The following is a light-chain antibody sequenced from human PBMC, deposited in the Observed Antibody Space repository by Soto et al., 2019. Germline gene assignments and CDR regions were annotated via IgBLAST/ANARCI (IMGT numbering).Light chain of an antibody. CDR1: SSDVGCYGC. V-gene: IGLV2-11*01. CDR3: LSDATSATDVI. J-gene: IGLJ2*01. Sequence: QSALIQPPSVSGSPGQSVTISCAGTSSDVGCYGCVSWYQHRPGTVPKHMIYNVNSQPSGVPNSFSGSKSGNTASMCISGLHAEDDTHYQFLSDATSATDVIFGGGTKLTVL. CDR2: NVN.